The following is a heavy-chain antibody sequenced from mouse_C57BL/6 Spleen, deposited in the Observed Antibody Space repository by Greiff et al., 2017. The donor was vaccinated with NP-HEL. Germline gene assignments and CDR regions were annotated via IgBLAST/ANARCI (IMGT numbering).Heavy chain of an antibody. V-gene: IGHV2-3*01. Sequence: VHLVESGPGLVAPSPSLSITCTVSGFSLTSYGVSWVRQPPGKGLEWLGVIWGDGSTNYHSALISRLSISKDNSKSQVALKLNSLLTADTATYYCAKDYDYDNYYAMDYWGQGTSLTVSS. CDR1: GFSLTSYG. D-gene: IGHD2-4*01. CDR2: IWGDGST. CDR3: AKDYDYDNYYAMDY. J-gene: IGHJ4*01.